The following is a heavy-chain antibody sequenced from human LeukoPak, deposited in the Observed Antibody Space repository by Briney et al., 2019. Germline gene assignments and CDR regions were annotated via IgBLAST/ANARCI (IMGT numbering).Heavy chain of an antibody. CDR3: AREGMWNYYDSSGYYYNDY. CDR2: ISAYNGNT. V-gene: IGHV1-18*01. CDR1: GYTFTSYG. D-gene: IGHD3-22*01. Sequence: ASVKVSCKASGYTFTSYGISWVRQAPGQGLEWMGWISAYNGNTNYAQKLQGRVTMTTDTSTSTAYMELRSLRSDDTAVYYCAREGMWNYYDSSGYYYNDYWGQGTLVTVSS. J-gene: IGHJ4*02.